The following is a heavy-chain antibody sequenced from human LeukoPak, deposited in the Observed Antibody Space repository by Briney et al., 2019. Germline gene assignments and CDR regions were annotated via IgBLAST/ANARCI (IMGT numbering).Heavy chain of an antibody. CDR1: GYTFTSYY. CDR3: ARDSKTSSLADP. V-gene: IGHV1-46*01. J-gene: IGHJ5*02. D-gene: IGHD2-2*01. Sequence: ASVKVSCKASGYTFTSYYIHWVRQAPGQGLEWMGIINPSGGSASYAQKFEGRVTMTRDTSTSTVYMELSSLRAEGTAVYYCARDSKTSSLADPWGQGTLVTVSS. CDR2: INPSGGSA.